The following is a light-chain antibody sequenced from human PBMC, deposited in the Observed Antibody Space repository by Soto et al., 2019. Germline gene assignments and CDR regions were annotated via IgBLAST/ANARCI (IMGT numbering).Light chain of an antibody. CDR3: SSYTSSSTPLYF. CDR1: SSDVGGYNY. V-gene: IGLV2-14*01. CDR2: DVS. J-gene: IGLJ1*01. Sequence: QSALTQPASVSGSPGQSITISCTGTSSDVGGYNYVSWYQQHPGKAPKLMIYDVSNRPSGVSNRFSGSKSGNTASLTLSGLQAEDEADYYCSSYTSSSTPLYFFGTGTKLTVL.